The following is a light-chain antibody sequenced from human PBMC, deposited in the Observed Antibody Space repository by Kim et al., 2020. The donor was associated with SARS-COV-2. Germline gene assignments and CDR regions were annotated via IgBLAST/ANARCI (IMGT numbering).Light chain of an antibody. CDR1: KLGDKN. CDR3: QAWDSSTVV. J-gene: IGLJ2*01. CDR2: QDT. Sequence: VSPGQTATISCSGDKLGDKNAFWYQQKPGQSPVVVIYQDTKRSSGIPERFSGSNSGNTATLTIRGTQALDEADYYCQAWDSSTVVFGGGTQLTVL. V-gene: IGLV3-1*01.